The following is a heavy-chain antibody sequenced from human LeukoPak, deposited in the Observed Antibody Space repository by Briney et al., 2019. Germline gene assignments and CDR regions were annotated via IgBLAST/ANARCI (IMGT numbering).Heavy chain of an antibody. Sequence: PGGSLRLSCAASGFTFSGSAMHWVRQASGKGLEWVGRIRSKANSYATAYAASVKGRFTISRDDSKNTAYLQMNSLRAEDTAVYYCAKGGGGPRSSVDYWGQGTLVTVSS. CDR1: GFTFSGSA. D-gene: IGHD6-25*01. V-gene: IGHV3-73*01. CDR2: IRSKANSYAT. CDR3: AKGGGGPRSSVDY. J-gene: IGHJ4*02.